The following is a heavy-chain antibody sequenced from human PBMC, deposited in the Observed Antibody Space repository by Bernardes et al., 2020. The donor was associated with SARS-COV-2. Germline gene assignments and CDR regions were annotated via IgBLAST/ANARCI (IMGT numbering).Heavy chain of an antibody. CDR3: ARGFYSIPVEKYYYGMDV. D-gene: IGHD4-4*01. CDR2: IYYSGST. J-gene: IGHJ6*02. Sequence: SETLSLTCTVSGGSISTYYWSWIRQAPGKGLEWIGYIYYSGSTNYNPSLKSRVTISVDTSKNQFSLRLSSVTAADTAVYSCARGFYSIPVEKYYYGMDVWGQGTTVTVSS. CDR1: GGSISTYY. V-gene: IGHV4-59*01.